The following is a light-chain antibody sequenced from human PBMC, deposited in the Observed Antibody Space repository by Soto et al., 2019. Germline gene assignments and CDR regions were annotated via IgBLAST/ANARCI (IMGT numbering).Light chain of an antibody. CDR1: QSISSW. Sequence: DIQTTQSPSTLSASVVARVTITCLASQSISSWLAWYQQKPGKALKLLIYDASSLESGVPSRFSGSGSGTEFTLTISSLQPDDFATYYCQQYNSYLWTCGQGTKG. V-gene: IGKV1-5*01. J-gene: IGKJ1*01. CDR2: DAS. CDR3: QQYNSYLWT.